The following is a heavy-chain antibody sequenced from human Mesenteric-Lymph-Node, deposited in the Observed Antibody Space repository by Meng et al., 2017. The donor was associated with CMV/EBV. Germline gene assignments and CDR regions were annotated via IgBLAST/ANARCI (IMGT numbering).Heavy chain of an antibody. CDR2: INHDGSNT. CDR3: VREDGVVASRGGRFDP. J-gene: IGHJ5*02. V-gene: IGHV3-74*01. D-gene: IGHD3-3*01. Sequence: GGSLRLSCAASGFASSAYWLHWARQAPGKGLVWVSRINHDGSNTIYANSVKGRFTISRDNAKHTLYLQMNTLRAEDTAVYFCVREDGVVASRGGRFDPWGQGTLVTSPQ. CDR1: GFASSAYW.